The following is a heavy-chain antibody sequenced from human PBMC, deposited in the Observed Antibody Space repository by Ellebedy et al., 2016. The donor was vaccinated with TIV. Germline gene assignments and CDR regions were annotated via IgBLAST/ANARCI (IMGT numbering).Heavy chain of an antibody. Sequence: GESLKISCAASGFTFTSYSMNWVRQAPGKGLEWVSSISSTGYYIYYADSVKGRFTISRDDAMSSLFLQMNSLSAEDTAVYYCARSRELDSWGQGTLVTVSS. J-gene: IGHJ4*02. D-gene: IGHD1-26*01. V-gene: IGHV3-21*01. CDR1: GFTFTSYS. CDR3: ARSRELDS. CDR2: ISSTGYYI.